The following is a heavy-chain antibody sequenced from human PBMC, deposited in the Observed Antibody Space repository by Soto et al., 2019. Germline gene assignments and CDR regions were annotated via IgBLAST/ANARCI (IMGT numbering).Heavy chain of an antibody. CDR2: IYPGDHET. Sequence: PGESLKISCRCSGYTFSNFWIAWVRHLPGKGLEWMGIIYPGDHETRYSPSFHGKVTISADKSINTAYLQWSSLEASDSAFYYCARSPPSSPSFDYWGQGALVTVSS. CDR1: GYTFSNFW. J-gene: IGHJ4*02. D-gene: IGHD6-13*01. V-gene: IGHV5-51*01. CDR3: ARSPPSSPSFDY.